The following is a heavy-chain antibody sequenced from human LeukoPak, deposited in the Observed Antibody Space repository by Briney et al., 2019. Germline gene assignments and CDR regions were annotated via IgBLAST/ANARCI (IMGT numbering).Heavy chain of an antibody. CDR1: GGTFSSYA. V-gene: IGHV1-69*06. J-gene: IGHJ4*02. D-gene: IGHD5-18*01. CDR3: AASIYSYGYFFF. Sequence: GSSVKVSCKASGGTFSSYAISWVRQAPGQGLEWMGGIIPIFGTANYAQKFQGRVTITADKSTSTAYMELSSLRSEDTAVYYCAASIYSYGYFFFWGQGTLVTVSS. CDR2: IIPIFGTA.